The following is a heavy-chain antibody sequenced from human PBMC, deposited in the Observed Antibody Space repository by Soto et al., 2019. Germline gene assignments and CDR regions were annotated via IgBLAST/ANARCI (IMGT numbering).Heavy chain of an antibody. D-gene: IGHD6-6*01. V-gene: IGHV1-18*04. CDR3: ARDPSSESSASFFDP. CDR2: ISAYNGNT. Sequence: QVQLVQSGAEVKKPGASVKVSCKASGYTFTSYGISWVRQAPGQGLEWMGWISAYNGNTNYAQKLQGRVTMTTDTSTSTADMELRSLRSDDTAVYYCARDPSSESSASFFDPWGQGTLVTVSS. CDR1: GYTFTSYG. J-gene: IGHJ5*02.